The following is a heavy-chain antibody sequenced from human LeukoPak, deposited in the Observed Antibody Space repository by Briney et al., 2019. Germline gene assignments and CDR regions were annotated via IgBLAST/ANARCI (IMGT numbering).Heavy chain of an antibody. CDR3: ARDSTDYYDSSGYPPDY. CDR1: GFTFSSYS. Sequence: GSLRLSCAASGFTFSSYSMNWVRQAPGKGLEWVSSISSSSSYIYYADSVKGRFTISRDNAKNSLYLQMNSLRAEDTAVYYCARDSTDYYDSSGYPPDYWGQGTLVTVSS. CDR2: ISSSSSYI. D-gene: IGHD3-22*01. J-gene: IGHJ4*02. V-gene: IGHV3-21*01.